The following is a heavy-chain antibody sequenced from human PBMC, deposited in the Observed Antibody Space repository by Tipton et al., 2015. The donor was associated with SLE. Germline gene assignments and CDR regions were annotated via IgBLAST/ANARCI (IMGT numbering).Heavy chain of an antibody. CDR1: GGSFSGYY. CDR2: INHSGST. D-gene: IGHD2-2*01. J-gene: IGHJ3*02. CDR3: ERAPPAADAFDI. Sequence: TLSLTCAVYGGSFSGYYWSWIRQPPGKGLEWIGEINHSGSTNYNPSLKSRVTISVDTSKNQFSLKLSSVTAADTAVYYCERAPPAADAFDIWGQGTMVTVSS. V-gene: IGHV4-34*01.